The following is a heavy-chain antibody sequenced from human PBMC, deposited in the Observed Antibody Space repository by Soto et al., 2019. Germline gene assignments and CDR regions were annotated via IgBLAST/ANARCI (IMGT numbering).Heavy chain of an antibody. CDR1: GFTFSSYD. J-gene: IGHJ3*02. D-gene: IGHD6-19*01. CDR2: IGTAGDT. Sequence: EVQLVESGGGLVQPGGSLRLSCAASGFTFSSYDMHWVRQATGKGLEWVSAIGTAGDTYYPGSVKGRFTISRENAKNSLYLQMNSLRAGDTAVYYCARGGYSSGYAFEIWGQGTMVTVSS. V-gene: IGHV3-13*04. CDR3: ARGGYSSGYAFEI.